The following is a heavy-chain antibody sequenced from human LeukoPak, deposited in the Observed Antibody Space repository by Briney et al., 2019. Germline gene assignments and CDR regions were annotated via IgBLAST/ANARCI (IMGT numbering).Heavy chain of an antibody. CDR2: ISSSSSYI. D-gene: IGHD1-1*01. Sequence: GGSLRLSCAASGFTFSSYSMNWVRQAPGRGLEWVSSISSSSSYIYYADSLKGRFTISRDNAENSLYLQMNSLRAEDTAVYYCARDGWNGDYWGQGTLVTVSS. CDR3: ARDGWNGDY. J-gene: IGHJ4*02. V-gene: IGHV3-21*01. CDR1: GFTFSSYS.